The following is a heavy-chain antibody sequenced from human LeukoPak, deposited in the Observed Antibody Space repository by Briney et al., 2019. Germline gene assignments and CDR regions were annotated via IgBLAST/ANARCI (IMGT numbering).Heavy chain of an antibody. V-gene: IGHV4-59*08. J-gene: IGHJ6*03. CDR1: GGSISSYY. Sequence: SETLSLTCTVSGGSISSYYWSWIRQPPGKGLEWIGYIYYSGSTNYNPSLKSRVTISVDTSKNQFSLKLSSVTAADTAVYYCARLNHGWYRLLDYYYYMDVWGKGTTVTVSS. CDR2: IYYSGST. CDR3: ARLNHGWYRLLDYYYYMDV. D-gene: IGHD6-19*01.